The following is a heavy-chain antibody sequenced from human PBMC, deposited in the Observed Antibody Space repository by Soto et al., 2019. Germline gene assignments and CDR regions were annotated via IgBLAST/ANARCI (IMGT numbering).Heavy chain of an antibody. V-gene: IGHV3-23*01. CDR2: ISGSGGST. CDR3: AKDFSRLMIVVAADAFDL. D-gene: IGHD3-22*01. CDR1: GFTFSSYA. J-gene: IGHJ3*01. Sequence: EVQLLESGGGLVQPGGSLRLSCAASGFTFSSYAMSWVRQAPGKGLEWVSGISGSGGSTYYADSVRGRFTISRDNSKNTLYLQMNSLRAEDTAVYYCAKDFSRLMIVVAADAFDLWGQGTVVTVSS.